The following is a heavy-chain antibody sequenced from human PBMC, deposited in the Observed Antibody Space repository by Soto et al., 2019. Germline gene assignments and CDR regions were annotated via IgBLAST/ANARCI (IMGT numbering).Heavy chain of an antibody. CDR2: IIPIFGTA. Sequence: SVKVSCKASGGTFSSYAISWVRQAPGQGLEWMGGIIPIFGTANYAQKFQGRVTITADESTSTAYMELSSLRSEDTAVYYCAREQSGEIMTMTDAFDIWGQGTMVTVS. J-gene: IGHJ3*02. V-gene: IGHV1-69*13. CDR3: AREQSGEIMTMTDAFDI. D-gene: IGHD3-16*01. CDR1: GGTFSSYA.